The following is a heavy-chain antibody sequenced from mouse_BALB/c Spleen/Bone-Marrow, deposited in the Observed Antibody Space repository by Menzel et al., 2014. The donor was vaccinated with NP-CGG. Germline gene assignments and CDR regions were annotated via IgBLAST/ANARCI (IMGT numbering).Heavy chain of an antibody. V-gene: IGHV14-4*02. Sequence: EVKLQESGAELVRSGASVKLSCTASGFNIKDYYMHWVKQRPEQGLEWIGWIDPENGDTEYAPKFQGKATMTADTSSNTAYLQLSSLTSEDTAVYYCNGNYYAMDYWGQGTSVPVSS. CDR2: IDPENGDT. CDR3: NGNYYAMDY. CDR1: GFNIKDYY. D-gene: IGHD2-1*01. J-gene: IGHJ4*01.